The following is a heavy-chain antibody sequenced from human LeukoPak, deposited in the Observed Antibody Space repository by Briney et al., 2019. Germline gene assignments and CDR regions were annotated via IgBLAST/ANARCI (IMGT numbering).Heavy chain of an antibody. CDR2: IYPGGSET. D-gene: IGHD5-24*01. CDR3: ARASRDGYNQNFDH. CDR1: GYSFSSYW. J-gene: IGHJ4*02. V-gene: IGHV5-51*01. Sequence: GESLKISCKGLGYSFSSYWNAWVRQRPGKGLEWMGIIYPGGSETRDDPSFQGQVTILADSSTSTAYLQWSSLRASDTAMYYCARASRDGYNQNFDHWGQGTLVTVSS.